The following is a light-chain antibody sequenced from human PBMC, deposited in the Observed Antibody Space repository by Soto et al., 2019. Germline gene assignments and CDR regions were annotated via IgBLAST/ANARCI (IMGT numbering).Light chain of an antibody. CDR1: QSVRNSY. CDR3: QQYGSSGT. J-gene: IGKJ1*01. V-gene: IGKV3-20*01. Sequence: DIVLMQSPGTLSLSPGERATLSCRASQSVRNSYLAWYQQKPGQAPRLLIYGASNRATGIPDRFSGSGSGTDFTLTISRLEPEDFAVYYCQQYGSSGTFGQGTKVDIK. CDR2: GAS.